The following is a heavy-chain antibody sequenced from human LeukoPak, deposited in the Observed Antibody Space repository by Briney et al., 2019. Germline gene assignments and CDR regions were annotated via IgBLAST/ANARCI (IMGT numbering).Heavy chain of an antibody. CDR3: ARLSGRVVCSAGSCYIDS. J-gene: IGHJ4*02. CDR1: GYRFTSDW. Sequence: GEPLKISCKGSGYRFTSDWIGLVRQMPGKGLEWKGIIYPGDSDTRYSPSFQGQVTISADKSVNTAYLQWSSLKASDTAMYYCARLSGRVVCSAGSCYIDSWGQGTLVTVSS. D-gene: IGHD2-15*01. V-gene: IGHV5-51*01. CDR2: IYPGDSDT.